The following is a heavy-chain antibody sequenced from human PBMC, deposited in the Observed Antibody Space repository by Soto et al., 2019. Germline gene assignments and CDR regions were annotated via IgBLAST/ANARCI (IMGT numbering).Heavy chain of an antibody. CDR2: IIPIVTTP. V-gene: IGHV1-69*06. Sequence: QVRLVQSGAEVKKPGSSVKVSCEASGGTFSSYAVTWVRQAPGQGLEWMGGIIPIVTTPNYAQKFQGRLTISADKSTSTSYMELSSLRSDGTGVYSCVRVGSNFWSRYHYYGMDVWGQGTRVIVSS. CDR1: GGTFSSYA. D-gene: IGHD3-3*01. CDR3: VRVGSNFWSRYHYYGMDV. J-gene: IGHJ6*02.